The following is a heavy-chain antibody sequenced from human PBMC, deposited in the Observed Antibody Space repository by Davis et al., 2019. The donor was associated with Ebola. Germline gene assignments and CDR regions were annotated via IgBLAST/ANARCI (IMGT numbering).Heavy chain of an antibody. V-gene: IGHV4-39*07. Sequence: PSETLSLTCTVSGGSISTTYYWGWIRQPPGKGLEWIATISYTESTYYNPSLQSRVTISLDRTKNQFSLRLTFLTAADTAVYYCARVPSYYYASGTNWFDPWGQGTLVTVSS. CDR3: ARVPSYYYASGTNWFDP. CDR2: ISYTEST. D-gene: IGHD3-10*01. J-gene: IGHJ5*02. CDR1: GGSISTTYY.